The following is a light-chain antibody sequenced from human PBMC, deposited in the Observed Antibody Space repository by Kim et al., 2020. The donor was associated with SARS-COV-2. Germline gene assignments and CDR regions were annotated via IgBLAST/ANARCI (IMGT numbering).Light chain of an antibody. CDR3: QQDHNLPWT. J-gene: IGKJ1*01. CDR1: QSVSSSY. CDR2: AAS. Sequence: PVQSATLSCRASQSVSSSYLSWYQHKPGQAPRLLIYAASTRATAIPARFSGSGSGTDFTLTITSLQPEDFAVYYCQQDHNLPWTFGQGTKVDIK. V-gene: IGKV3D-7*01.